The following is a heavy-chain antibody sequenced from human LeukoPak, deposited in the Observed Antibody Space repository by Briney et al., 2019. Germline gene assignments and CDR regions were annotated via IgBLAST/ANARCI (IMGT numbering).Heavy chain of an antibody. Sequence: GGSLRLSCAASGFTFSRYGMHWVRQAPGKGLEWVARIKTRSDGGTTDYAATVTGRFIISRDDSKNMLYLQMNSLKTEDTAMYYCTRKSYFENWGQGALVTVSS. V-gene: IGHV3-15*01. CDR1: GFTFSRYG. CDR3: TRKSYFEN. J-gene: IGHJ4*02. CDR2: IKTRSDGGTT.